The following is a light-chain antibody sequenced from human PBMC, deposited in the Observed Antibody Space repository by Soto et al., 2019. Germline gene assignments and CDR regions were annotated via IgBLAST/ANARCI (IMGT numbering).Light chain of an antibody. V-gene: IGKV1-6*01. J-gene: IGKJ1*01. CDR2: AAS. CDR3: LQEYSYPWT. Sequence: AIQMTQSPSSLSASVGDRITITCRASQGIRNDLAWYQLKPGKAPKYLIYAASNLQSGVPSRFSGSGSGSDFTLTISSLQPEDFATYFCLQEYSYPWTFGQGTKVEIK. CDR1: QGIRND.